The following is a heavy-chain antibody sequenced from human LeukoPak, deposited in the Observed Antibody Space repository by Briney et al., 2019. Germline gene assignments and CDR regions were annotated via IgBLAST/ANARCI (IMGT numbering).Heavy chain of an antibody. CDR1: GGSISSGDYY. V-gene: IGHV4-30-4*08. J-gene: IGHJ4*02. CDR3: ARAALQLWLHPDY. D-gene: IGHD5-18*01. CDR2: IYHSGST. Sequence: SQTLSLTCTVSGGSISSGDYYWSWIRQPPGKGLEWIGYIYHSGSTYYNPSLKSRVTISVDTSKNQFSLKLSSVTAADTAVYYCARAALQLWLHPDYWGQGTLVTVSS.